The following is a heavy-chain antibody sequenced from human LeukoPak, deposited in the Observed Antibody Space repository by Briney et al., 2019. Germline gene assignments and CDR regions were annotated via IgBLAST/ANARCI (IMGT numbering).Heavy chain of an antibody. CDR1: GYTFTSYG. J-gene: IGHJ5*02. V-gene: IGHV1-18*01. CDR2: ISAYNGNT. CDR3: ARDGSGIVVVPADRSRFDP. D-gene: IGHD2-2*01. Sequence: ASVKVSCKAFGYTFTSYGISWVRQAPGQGLEWMGWISAYNGNTKYAQKLQGRVTMTTDTSTSTAYMELRSLRSDDTAVYYCARDGSGIVVVPADRSRFDPWGQGTLVTVSS.